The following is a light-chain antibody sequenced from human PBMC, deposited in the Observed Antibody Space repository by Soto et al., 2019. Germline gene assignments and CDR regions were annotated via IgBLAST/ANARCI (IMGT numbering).Light chain of an antibody. V-gene: IGKV1-9*01. CDR1: QGISNY. CDR3: QQVYSYLSLT. Sequence: DIQLTQSPSFLSASVGDRVTITCRASQGISNYVAWYQQKPGKAPKLLIYDASTLQSGVPSRFSGSGSGTEFTLTISSLQPEDFATYYCQQVYSYLSLTFGGGTKVEIK. J-gene: IGKJ4*01. CDR2: DAS.